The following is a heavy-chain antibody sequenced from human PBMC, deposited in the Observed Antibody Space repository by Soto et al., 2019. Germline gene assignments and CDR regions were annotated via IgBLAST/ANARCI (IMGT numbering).Heavy chain of an antibody. D-gene: IGHD2-2*01. CDR3: ARAHIVVVPAAALPYFDY. J-gene: IGHJ4*02. CDR2: IYPGDSDT. V-gene: IGHV5-51*01. CDR1: GYSFTSYW. Sequence: GESLKISCKGSGYSFTSYWIGWVRQMPGKGLEWMGIIYPGDSDTRYSPSFQGQVTISADKSISTAYLQWSSLKASDTAMYYCARAHIVVVPAAALPYFDYWGQGTLVTVS.